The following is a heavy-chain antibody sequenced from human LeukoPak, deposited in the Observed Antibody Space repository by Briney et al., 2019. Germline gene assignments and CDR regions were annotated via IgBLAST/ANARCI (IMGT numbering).Heavy chain of an antibody. CDR3: AKDGRGWRGYFQH. D-gene: IGHD6-19*01. V-gene: IGHV3-23*01. CDR2: ISGGGGST. J-gene: IGHJ1*01. CDR1: GFTFSSYA. Sequence: GGSLRLSCAASGFTFSSYAMNWVRQAPGKGLEWVLGISGGGGSTYYADSVKGRFTISRDNSKNTLYLQMNSLRAEDTAVYYCAKDGRGWRGYFQHWGQGALVTVSS.